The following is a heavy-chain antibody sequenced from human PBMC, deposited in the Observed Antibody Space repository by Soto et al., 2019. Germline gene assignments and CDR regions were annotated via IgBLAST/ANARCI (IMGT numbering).Heavy chain of an antibody. D-gene: IGHD1-26*01. CDR1: GGTFSSYA. J-gene: IGHJ4*02. V-gene: IGHV1-69*12. CDR3: AREAWGVGTTTSDF. Sequence: QVQLVQSGADVKKPGSSVKVSCKASGGTFSSYAIIWVRQAPGQGLEWMGGIIPIFGITNYAQKFQGRVTITADESTSTACMELSSLRCEDTAVYYCAREAWGVGTTTSDFWGQGTLVTVSS. CDR2: IIPIFGIT.